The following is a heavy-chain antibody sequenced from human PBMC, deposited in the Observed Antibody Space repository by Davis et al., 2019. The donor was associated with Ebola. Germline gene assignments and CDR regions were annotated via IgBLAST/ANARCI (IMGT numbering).Heavy chain of an antibody. CDR1: GGSFSGYY. CDR2: INHSGST. Sequence: MPSETLSLTCAVYGGSFSGYYWSWIRQPPGKGLEWIGEINHSGSTNYNPSLKSRVTISVDTSKNQFSLKLSSVTAAGTAVYYCARGLAPRGGEYYFDYWGQGTLVTVSS. V-gene: IGHV4-34*01. CDR3: ARGLAPRGGEYYFDY. J-gene: IGHJ4*02. D-gene: IGHD3-16*01.